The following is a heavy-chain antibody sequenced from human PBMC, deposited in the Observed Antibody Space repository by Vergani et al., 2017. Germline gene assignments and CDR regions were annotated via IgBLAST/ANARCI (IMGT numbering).Heavy chain of an antibody. Sequence: EVQLVESGGCLVKPGGSLRLSCAASGFTFSSYSMNWVRQAPGKGLEWVSSISSGSSYIYHADSVKGRVTISRDNAKNSLYLQMNSLRAEDTAVYYCARGKEGNYYYYGMDVWGQGTTVTVSS. CDR3: ARGKEGNYYYYGMDV. CDR1: GFTFSSYS. CDR2: ISSGSSYI. V-gene: IGHV3-21*01. J-gene: IGHJ6*02.